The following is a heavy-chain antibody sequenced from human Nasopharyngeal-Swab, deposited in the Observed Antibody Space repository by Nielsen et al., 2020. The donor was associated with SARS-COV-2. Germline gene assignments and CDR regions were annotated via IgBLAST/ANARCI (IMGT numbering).Heavy chain of an antibody. CDR2: IVPALGLP. Sequence: SVKVSCKTSGDTFTNSAISWVRQAPGQGLEWMGGIVPALGLPNYAQKFRGRVTIRADRSTTTSYLEPSSLRSEDTAIYYCAREGEYGAYDAPDYWGQGTLVTVSS. J-gene: IGHJ4*02. CDR3: AREGEYGAYDAPDY. D-gene: IGHD5-12*01. CDR1: GDTFTNSA. V-gene: IGHV1-69*10.